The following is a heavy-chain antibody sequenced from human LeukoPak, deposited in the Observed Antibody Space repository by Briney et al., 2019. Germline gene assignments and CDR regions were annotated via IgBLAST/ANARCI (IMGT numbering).Heavy chain of an antibody. Sequence: SETLSLTCTVSGGSISSYYWSWIRKPPGKGLEWIGYIYYSGSTNYNPSLKSRVTISVDTSKNQFSLKLSSVTAADTAVYYCARLAYGSGSYYGDNWFDPWGQGTLVTVSS. CDR2: IYYSGST. CDR3: ARLAYGSGSYYGDNWFDP. V-gene: IGHV4-59*01. CDR1: GGSISSYY. J-gene: IGHJ5*02. D-gene: IGHD3-10*01.